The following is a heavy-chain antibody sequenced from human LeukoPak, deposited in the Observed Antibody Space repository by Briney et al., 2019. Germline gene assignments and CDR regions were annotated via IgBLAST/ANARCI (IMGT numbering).Heavy chain of an antibody. Sequence: ASVKVSCKASGYTFSSYGISWVRQAPGQGLEWMGWISTYNGNTNYAQRLQGRVTMTTDTSTSTAYMELRSLRSDDTAVYYCAYSSGPPYYFDYWGQGTLVTVSS. CDR2: ISTYNGNT. V-gene: IGHV1-18*01. CDR1: GYTFSSYG. J-gene: IGHJ4*02. CDR3: AYSSGPPYYFDY. D-gene: IGHD6-19*01.